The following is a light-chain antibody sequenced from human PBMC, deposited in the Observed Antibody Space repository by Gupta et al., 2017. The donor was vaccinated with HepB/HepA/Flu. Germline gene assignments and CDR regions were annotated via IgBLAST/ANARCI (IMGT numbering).Light chain of an antibody. Sequence: DIQMTQSPSSLSASVGDTVTITCRASQSISSYLNWYQQKPGKAPKLLIYDASSLQSGVPSRFSGSGSGTDFTLTISRLQPEDFATYYCQQRDSTPRTFGQGTKLDIK. CDR3: QQRDSTPRT. V-gene: IGKV1-39*01. CDR1: QSISSY. J-gene: IGKJ2*01. CDR2: DAS.